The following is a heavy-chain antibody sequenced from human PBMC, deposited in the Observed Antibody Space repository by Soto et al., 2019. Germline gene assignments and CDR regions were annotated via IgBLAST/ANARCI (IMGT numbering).Heavy chain of an antibody. CDR1: GFTFSSFA. J-gene: IGHJ4*02. CDR2: MSYDGSNK. Sequence: QVQLVESGGGVVQPGRSLRLSCAASGFTFSSFAMHWVRQAPGKGLEWVAVMSYDGSNKYYADSVKGRFTISRDNSKNTVYLQMNSLRAEDTAVYYCARPRGFGAIINFFDYWGQGTLVTVSS. V-gene: IGHV3-30-3*01. D-gene: IGHD3-3*01. CDR3: ARPRGFGAIINFFDY.